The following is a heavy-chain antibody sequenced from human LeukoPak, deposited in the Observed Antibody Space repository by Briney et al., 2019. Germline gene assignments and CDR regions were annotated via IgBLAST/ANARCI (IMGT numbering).Heavy chain of an antibody. V-gene: IGHV1-69*04. CDR3: ARGQDIVVVPAAESFDY. CDR1: GGTFSSYA. D-gene: IGHD2-2*01. J-gene: IGHJ4*02. CDR2: IIPILGIA. Sequence: VASVKVSCKASGGTFSSYAISWVRQAPGQGLEWMGRIIPILGIANCAQKFQGRVTITADKSTSTAYMELSSLRSEDTAVYYCARGQDIVVVPAAESFDYWGQGTLVTVSS.